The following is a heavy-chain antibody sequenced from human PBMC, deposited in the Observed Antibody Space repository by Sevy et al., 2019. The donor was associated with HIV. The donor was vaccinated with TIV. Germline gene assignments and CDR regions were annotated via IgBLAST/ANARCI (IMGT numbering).Heavy chain of an antibody. J-gene: IGHJ6*03. V-gene: IGHV3-72*01. CDR2: IRNRPNRYTT. D-gene: IGHD2-21*01. CDR3: VRGPNCGVGGCQQISPYCLDV. CDR1: GFAFSDHY. Sequence: GGSLRLSCAASGFAFSDHYVDWVRQAPGKGLEWVGRIRNRPNRYTTEYAASVEGRFTISRDDSRHSLYLQMNNLKTEDSAVYYCVRGPNCGVGGCQQISPYCLDVRGIGATLTVSS.